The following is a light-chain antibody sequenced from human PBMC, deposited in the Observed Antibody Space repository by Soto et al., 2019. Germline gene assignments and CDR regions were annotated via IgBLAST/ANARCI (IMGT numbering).Light chain of an antibody. V-gene: IGKV3-20*01. Sequence: EIVLTQSPGTLSLSPGERDTLSCRASQTVSKNYLAWYQHKPGQSPRLLIDDVSRRATGIPDRFSGSGSGTDFTLTISRLEPEDFAVYYCQQCSTSPLTFGGGTKVDIK. CDR3: QQCSTSPLT. CDR1: QTVSKNY. CDR2: DVS. J-gene: IGKJ4*01.